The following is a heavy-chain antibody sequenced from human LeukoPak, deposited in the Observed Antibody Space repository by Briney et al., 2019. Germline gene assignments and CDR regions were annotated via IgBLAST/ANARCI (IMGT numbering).Heavy chain of an antibody. CDR2: MSPNSGDT. Sequence: ASVKVSCKTSGYTFTNYDFNWVRQATGQRPEWMGWMSPNSGDTGYAQKFQDRVTMTRNTSISTAYMELSSLRSDDTAVYYCARGPPNWGYDYWGPGTLVTVSS. CDR3: ARGPPNWGYDY. CDR1: GYTFTNYD. D-gene: IGHD7-27*01. J-gene: IGHJ4*02. V-gene: IGHV1-8*01.